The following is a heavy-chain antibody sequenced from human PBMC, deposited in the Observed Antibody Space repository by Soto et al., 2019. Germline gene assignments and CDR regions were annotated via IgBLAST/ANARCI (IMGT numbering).Heavy chain of an antibody. D-gene: IGHD4-17*01. CDR3: EVTTGY. J-gene: IGHJ4*02. CDR1: GYTFTEYD. Sequence: GASVKVSCNTSGYTFTEYDINWVRQAPGQGLEYMGWVSPENRNAGYAPQFRGRVSMAADTSINTVYLELTTLTYEDTAVYYCEVTTGYWGQGTMVTVSS. V-gene: IGHV1-8*01. CDR2: VSPENRNA.